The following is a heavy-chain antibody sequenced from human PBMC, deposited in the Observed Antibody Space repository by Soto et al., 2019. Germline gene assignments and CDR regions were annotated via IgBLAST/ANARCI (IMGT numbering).Heavy chain of an antibody. D-gene: IGHD2-15*01. CDR3: ARGNPDCSGGSCHYYYYYMDV. V-gene: IGHV1-2*04. Sequence: QVPLVQSGAEVKKPGASVKVSCKASGYTFTGYYMHWVRQAPGQGLEWMGWINPNSGGTNYAQKFQGWVTMTRDTSISTAYMELSRLRSDDTAVYYCARGNPDCSGGSCHYYYYYMDVWGKGTTVTVSS. J-gene: IGHJ6*03. CDR2: INPNSGGT. CDR1: GYTFTGYY.